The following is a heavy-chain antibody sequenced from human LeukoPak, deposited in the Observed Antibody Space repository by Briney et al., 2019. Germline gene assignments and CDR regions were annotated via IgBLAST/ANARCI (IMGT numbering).Heavy chain of an antibody. CDR2: IYYSGST. V-gene: IGHV4-30-4*01. D-gene: IGHD3-10*01. J-gene: IGHJ4*02. Sequence: PSETLSLTCTVSGGSISSGDYYWSWIRQPRGEGLEWFGYIYYSGSTYYNPSLKSRVTISVDTSKNQFSLKLSSVTAADTAVYYCARDIWFGELSPDWGQGTLVTVSS. CDR3: ARDIWFGELSPD. CDR1: GGSISSGDYY.